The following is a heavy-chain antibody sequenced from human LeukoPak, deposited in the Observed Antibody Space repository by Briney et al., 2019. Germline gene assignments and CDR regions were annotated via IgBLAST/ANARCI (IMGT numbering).Heavy chain of an antibody. Sequence: QPGGSLRLSCAASGFTFSSYWMSWVRQAPGKGLEWVANIKQDGGEKHYVESVKGRFTISRDNAKNSLYLQMNSLRAEDTAVYYCARGVRDILSGYYTDYYFYYMDVWGKGTTVTVSS. CDR3: ARGVRDILSGYYTDYYFYYMDV. CDR2: IKQDGGEK. CDR1: GFTFSSYW. V-gene: IGHV3-7*01. J-gene: IGHJ6*03. D-gene: IGHD3-9*01.